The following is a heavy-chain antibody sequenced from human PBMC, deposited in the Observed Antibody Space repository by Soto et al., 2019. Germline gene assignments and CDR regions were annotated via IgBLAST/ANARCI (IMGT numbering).Heavy chain of an antibody. D-gene: IGHD7-27*01. V-gene: IGHV1-3*01. CDR3: ARDTGDGTFDF. Sequence: GASVKVSCKASGYTFSSYAMHWVRQAPGQRLEWMGWINAGYGNTKSSQKFQDRVTISRATSASTAYMELTSLRSEDTAVYYCARDTGDGTFDFWGQGTLVTVSS. CDR1: GYTFSSYA. CDR2: INAGYGNT. J-gene: IGHJ4*02.